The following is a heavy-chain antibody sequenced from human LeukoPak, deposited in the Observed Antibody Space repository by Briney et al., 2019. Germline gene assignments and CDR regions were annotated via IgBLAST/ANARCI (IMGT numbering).Heavy chain of an antibody. D-gene: IGHD6-6*01. CDR1: GGSLSSSSYY. J-gene: IGHJ5*02. Sequence: SETLSLTCTVSGGSLSSSSYYWGWGRQPPGKGLEWVGSIYYSGSTYYNPSLKSRVTISLATSKNQFSLKLTSVTAADTAVYYCARHIAPALAARRLGWFDPWGQGTLVTVSS. CDR2: IYYSGST. CDR3: ARHIAPALAARRLGWFDP. V-gene: IGHV4-39*01.